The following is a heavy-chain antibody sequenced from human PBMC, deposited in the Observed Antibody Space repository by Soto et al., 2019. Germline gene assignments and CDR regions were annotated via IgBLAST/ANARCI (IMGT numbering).Heavy chain of an antibody. D-gene: IGHD3-22*01. V-gene: IGHV3-66*01. CDR1: GFTVSSNY. Sequence: EVQLVESGGGLVQPGGSLRLSCAASGFTVSSNYMSWVRQAPGKGLEWVSVIYSGGTTYYADSVKGRFTISRDNSKNTLYLQMNSLRAEDTAVYYCARNGDRSDYRGRFDPWGQGTLVTVSS. J-gene: IGHJ5*02. CDR2: IYSGGTT. CDR3: ARNGDRSDYRGRFDP.